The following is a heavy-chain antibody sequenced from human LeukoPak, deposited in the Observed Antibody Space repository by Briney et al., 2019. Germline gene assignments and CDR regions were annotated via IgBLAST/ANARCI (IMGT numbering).Heavy chain of an antibody. CDR2: FDPEDGET. J-gene: IGHJ4*02. V-gene: IGHV1-24*01. CDR1: GYTLTELS. D-gene: IGHD2-2*01. Sequence: ASVKVSCKVSGYTLTELSMHWVRQAPGKGLEWMGGFDPEDGETIYAQKFQGRVTMTEDTSTDTAYMELSSLRSEDTAVYYCATFRRVPAAIGNLPFDYWGQGTLVTVSS. CDR3: ATFRRVPAAIGNLPFDY.